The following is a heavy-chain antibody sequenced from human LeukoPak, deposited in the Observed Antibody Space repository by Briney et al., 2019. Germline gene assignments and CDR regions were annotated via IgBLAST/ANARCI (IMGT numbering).Heavy chain of an antibody. D-gene: IGHD4-23*01. V-gene: IGHV4-4*07. CDR1: GGSISSYY. Sequence: SETLSLTCTVSGGSISSYYWSWIRQPAGKGLEWIGRIYTSGSTNYNPSPKSRVTMSVDTSKNQFSLKLSSVTAADTAVYYCARDVTTVVTPYYYYYMDVWGKGTTVTISS. CDR2: IYTSGST. J-gene: IGHJ6*03. CDR3: ARDVTTVVTPYYYYYMDV.